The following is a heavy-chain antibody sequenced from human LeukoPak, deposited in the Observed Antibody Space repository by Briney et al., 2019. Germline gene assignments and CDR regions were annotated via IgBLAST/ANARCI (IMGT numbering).Heavy chain of an antibody. CDR1: GFIFSHYG. Sequence: GGSLRLSCAGSGFIFSHYGMNWVRQAPGKGLEWVSAISGSGGSTYYADSVKGRFTISRDNSKNTLYLQMNSLRAEDTAVYYCAKDLLPALRYFDWLGAYYYYMDVWGKGTTVTISS. V-gene: IGHV3-23*01. D-gene: IGHD3-9*01. J-gene: IGHJ6*03. CDR3: AKDLLPALRYFDWLGAYYYYMDV. CDR2: ISGSGGST.